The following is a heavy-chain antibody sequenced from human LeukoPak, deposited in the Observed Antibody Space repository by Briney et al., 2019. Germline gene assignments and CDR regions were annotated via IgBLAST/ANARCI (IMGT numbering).Heavy chain of an antibody. CDR1: GFTVTRKY. J-gene: IGHJ6*03. CDR3: ARAAAPGEPYYYYYIDV. CDR2: IYNGGST. Sequence: GGSLRLSCAASGFTVTRKYMSWVRQAPGKGLEWVSVIYNGGSTYYADSVKGRFTISRDNYKNTVYLQMNSLRAEDTAVYYCARAAAPGEPYYYYYIDVWGKGTTVTVSS. D-gene: IGHD1-14*01. V-gene: IGHV3-66*02.